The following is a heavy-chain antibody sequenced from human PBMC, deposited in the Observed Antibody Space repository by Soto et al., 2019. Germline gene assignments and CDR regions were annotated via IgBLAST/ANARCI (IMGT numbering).Heavy chain of an antibody. CDR3: ARDIVATIGIAVAGTPGY. V-gene: IGHV1-46*01. CDR1: GYTFTSYY. CDR2: INPSGGST. Sequence: ASVKVSCKASGYTFTSYYMHWVRQAPGQGLEWMGIINPSGGSTSYAQKFQGRVTMTRDTSTSTVYMELSSLRSEDTAVYYCARDIVATIGIAVAGTPGYWGQGTLVTVS. J-gene: IGHJ4*02. D-gene: IGHD6-19*01.